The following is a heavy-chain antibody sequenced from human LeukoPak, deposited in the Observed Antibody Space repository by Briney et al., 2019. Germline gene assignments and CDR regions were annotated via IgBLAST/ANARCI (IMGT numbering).Heavy chain of an antibody. Sequence: SPSETLSLTCAVYGGSFSGYYWNWIRQPAGKGLEWLGNIFTRGTTNYNAPLESRLTISLDTARNQFSLSLRSGTAAGTAIYFCARSSLAVYFNYWGQGTLVTASS. V-gene: IGHV4-59*10. CDR1: GGSFSGYY. J-gene: IGHJ4*02. CDR2: IFTRGTT. CDR3: ARSSLAVYFNY. D-gene: IGHD6-19*01.